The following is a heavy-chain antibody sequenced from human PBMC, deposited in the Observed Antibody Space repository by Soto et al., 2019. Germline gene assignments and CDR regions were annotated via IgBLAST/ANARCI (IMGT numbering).Heavy chain of an antibody. CDR1: GFTFSSYG. V-gene: IGHV3-33*01. Sequence: QVQLVESGGGVVQPGRSLRLSCAASGFTFSSYGMHWVRQAPGKGLEWVAVIWYDGSNKYYADSVKGRFSISRDNSKNTLYLQMNSLKAKDTAVYYCARDVIDNSGYYDFGYWGQGTLVTVSS. CDR3: ARDVIDNSGYYDFGY. D-gene: IGHD3-22*01. J-gene: IGHJ4*02. CDR2: IWYDGSNK.